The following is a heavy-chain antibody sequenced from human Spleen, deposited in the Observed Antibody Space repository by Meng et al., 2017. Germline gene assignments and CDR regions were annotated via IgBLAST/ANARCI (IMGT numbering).Heavy chain of an antibody. J-gene: IGHJ4*02. V-gene: IGHV4-34*01. CDR1: GGSFSDYY. CDR2: INHSGST. Sequence: HVQPQEWGEGLLNPSETLSLTCVVSGGSFSDYYWSWIRQPPGKGLEWIGEINHSGSTNYNPSLESRATISVDTSQNNLSLKLSSVTAADSAVYYCARGPTTMAHDFDYWGQGTLVTVSS. D-gene: IGHD4-11*01. CDR3: ARGPTTMAHDFDY.